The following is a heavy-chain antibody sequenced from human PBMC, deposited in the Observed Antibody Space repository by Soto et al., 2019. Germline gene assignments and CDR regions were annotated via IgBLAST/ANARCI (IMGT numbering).Heavy chain of an antibody. D-gene: IGHD3-9*01. J-gene: IGHJ6*02. CDR1: GYTFTSYD. CDR3: ARHTGLRYFDWIFKQPDYYYGMDV. CDR2: ISAYNGNT. Sequence: ASVKVSCKASGYTFTSYDINWVRQAPGQRLEWMGWISAYNGNTNYAQKLQGRVTMTTDTSTSTAYMELRSLRSDDTAVYYCARHTGLRYFDWIFKQPDYYYGMDVWGQGTTVTVSS. V-gene: IGHV1-18*01.